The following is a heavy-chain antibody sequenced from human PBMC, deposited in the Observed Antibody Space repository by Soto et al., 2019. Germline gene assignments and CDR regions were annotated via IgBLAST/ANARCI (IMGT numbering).Heavy chain of an antibody. J-gene: IGHJ4*02. D-gene: IGHD3-3*01. V-gene: IGHV1-3*01. CDR2: INAGNGNT. CDR1: GYTFTSYA. Sequence: ASVKVSCQASGYTFTSYAMHWVRQAPGQRLEWMGWINAGNGNTKYSQKFQGRVTVTRDTSASTAYMELSSLRSEDTAVYYCARAPLPYDFWSGPYFDYWGQGTLVTVSS. CDR3: ARAPLPYDFWSGPYFDY.